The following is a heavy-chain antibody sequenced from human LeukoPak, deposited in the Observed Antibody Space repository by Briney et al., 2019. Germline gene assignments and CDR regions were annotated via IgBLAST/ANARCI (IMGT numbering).Heavy chain of an antibody. D-gene: IGHD6-6*01. V-gene: IGHV3-48*01. CDR3: ARDRHVPGLYYYYMDV. J-gene: IGHJ6*03. Sequence: GGSLRLSCAASGFIFGDYGMNWVRQAPGKGLESISYISSSSGTIFYADSVKGRFTISRDNAKNSLYLQMNSLRPEDMAVYFCARDRHVPGLYYYYMDVWGKGTTVTVSS. CDR1: GFIFGDYG. CDR2: ISSSSGTI.